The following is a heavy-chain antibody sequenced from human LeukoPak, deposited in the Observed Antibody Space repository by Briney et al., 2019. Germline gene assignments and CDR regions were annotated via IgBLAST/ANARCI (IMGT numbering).Heavy chain of an antibody. V-gene: IGHV3-23*05. Sequence: GGSLRLSCVASGFAFNDYAMNWVRQAPGKGLEWVSTFKTKYNQVYYAESVRGRFTISTDNSKNTVFLQMNSLGAEDTALYYCARSVPDYTRFDYWGQGALVTVSS. CDR2: FKTKYNQV. J-gene: IGHJ4*02. CDR1: GFAFNDYA. D-gene: IGHD4-11*01. CDR3: ARSVPDYTRFDY.